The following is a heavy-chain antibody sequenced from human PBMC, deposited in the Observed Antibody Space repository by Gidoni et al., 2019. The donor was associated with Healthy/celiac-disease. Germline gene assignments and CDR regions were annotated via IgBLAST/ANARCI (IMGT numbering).Heavy chain of an antibody. V-gene: IGHV3-53*02. Sequence: EVQLVETGGGLIQPGGSLRLSCAASGFTVSSNYMSWVRQAPGKGLEWVSVIYSGGSTYYADSVKGRFTISRDNSKNTLYLQMNSLRAEDTAVYYCARFLGLRYFDWAFDYWGQGTLVTVSS. CDR2: IYSGGST. J-gene: IGHJ4*02. CDR1: GFTVSSNY. CDR3: ARFLGLRYFDWAFDY. D-gene: IGHD3-9*01.